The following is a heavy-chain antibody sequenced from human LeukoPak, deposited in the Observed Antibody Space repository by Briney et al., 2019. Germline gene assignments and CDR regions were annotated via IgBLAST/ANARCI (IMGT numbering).Heavy chain of an antibody. CDR1: GYTFTSYG. CDR2: ISAYNGNT. J-gene: IGHJ4*02. CDR3: ARDQLGSSSGPGY. V-gene: IGHV1-18*01. Sequence: GASVKVSCKASGYTFTSYGISWVRQAPGQGLEWMGWISAYNGNTNYAQKLQGRVTMTRDTSISTAYMELSRLRSDDTAVYYCARDQLGSSSGPGYWGQGTLVTVSS. D-gene: IGHD6-6*01.